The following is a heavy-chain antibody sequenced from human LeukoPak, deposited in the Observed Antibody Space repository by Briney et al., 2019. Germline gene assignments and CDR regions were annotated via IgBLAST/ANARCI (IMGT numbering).Heavy chain of an antibody. Sequence: GGSLRLSCAASGFTFSSYSMNWVRQAPGKGLEWVSAISGSGGSTYYADSVKGRFTISRDNSKNTLYLQMNSLRAEDTAVYYCAKAAYSYGDFDYWGQGTLVTVSS. CDR2: ISGSGGST. V-gene: IGHV3-23*01. CDR3: AKAAYSYGDFDY. CDR1: GFTFSSYS. D-gene: IGHD5-18*01. J-gene: IGHJ4*02.